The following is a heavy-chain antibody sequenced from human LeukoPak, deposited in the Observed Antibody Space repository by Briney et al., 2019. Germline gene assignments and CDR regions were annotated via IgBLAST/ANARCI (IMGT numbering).Heavy chain of an antibody. Sequence: GGSLRLSCAASGFTFSNYEMNWVRQAPGKGLEWVSYISSSGTTIYYAERRFTVSRDNAKNSLYLLMNSLRAEDTAIYYCARGYCSGGSCYGGDYWGQGTLVTVSS. J-gene: IGHJ4*02. CDR3: ARGYCSGGSCYGGDY. CDR1: GFTFSNYE. D-gene: IGHD2-15*01. V-gene: IGHV3-48*03. CDR2: ISSSGTTI.